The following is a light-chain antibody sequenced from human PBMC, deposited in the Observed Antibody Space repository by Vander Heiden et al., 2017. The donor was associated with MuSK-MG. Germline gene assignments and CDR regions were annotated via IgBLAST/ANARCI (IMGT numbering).Light chain of an antibody. CDR3: SSYGGSNDFVI. CDR2: EVN. CDR1: SSDVGGYNY. J-gene: IGLJ2*01. Sequence: QSALTQPPSASGSPGQSVTISCTGTSSDVGGYNYVSWYQQHPGKAPKLMFYEVNKRPSGVPDRFSGSKSGNTASLTVSGLQAEDEADYYCSSYGGSNDFVIFGGGTKLTVL. V-gene: IGLV2-8*01.